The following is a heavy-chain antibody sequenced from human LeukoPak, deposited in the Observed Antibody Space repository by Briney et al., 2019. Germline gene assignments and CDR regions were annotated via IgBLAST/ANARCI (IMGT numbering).Heavy chain of an antibody. CDR2: ISYDGRNI. Sequence: GGSLRLSCAASGFTFSDHYMDWVRQAPGKGLEWVAVISYDGRNIHYPDSVKGRFTISRDISTDTLWLQMDSLRTEDTAVYYCAKGPLRGTAAAIDYWGQGTLVTVSS. V-gene: IGHV3-30*18. CDR3: AKGPLRGTAAAIDY. J-gene: IGHJ4*02. D-gene: IGHD2-2*01. CDR1: GFTFSDHY.